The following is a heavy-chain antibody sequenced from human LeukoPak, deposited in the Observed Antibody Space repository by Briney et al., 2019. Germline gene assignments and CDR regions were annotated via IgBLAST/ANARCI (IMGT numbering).Heavy chain of an antibody. CDR3: ARQTLATTEPWY. CDR1: GYSFTSYW. J-gene: IGHJ4*02. CDR2: IYPGDSDT. D-gene: IGHD4-17*01. Sequence: GESLKISCKGSGYSFTSYWIGWVRQMPGKGLEWMGIIYPGDSDTRYSPSFEGQVTISADKSIDTAYLQWSSLKASDTAIYFCARQTLATTEPWYWGQGTMVTVSS. V-gene: IGHV5-51*01.